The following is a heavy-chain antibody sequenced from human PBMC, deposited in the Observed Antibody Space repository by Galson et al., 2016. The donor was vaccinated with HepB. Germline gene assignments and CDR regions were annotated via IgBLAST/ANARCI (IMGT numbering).Heavy chain of an antibody. CDR1: GFSVSSNY. CDR2: INSDGSST. CDR3: AKVRQLAYSYGMDV. J-gene: IGHJ6*02. V-gene: IGHV3-74*01. Sequence: SLRLSCAASGFSVSSNYIIWVRQAPGKGLVWVSRINSDGSSTSYADSVKGRFTISRDNAKNTLYLQMNSLRAEDTAVYYCAKVRQLAYSYGMDVWGQGTTVTVSS. D-gene: IGHD6-6*01.